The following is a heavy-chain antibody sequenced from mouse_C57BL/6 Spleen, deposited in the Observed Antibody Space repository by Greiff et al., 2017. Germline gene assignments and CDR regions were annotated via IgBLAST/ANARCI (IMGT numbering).Heavy chain of an antibody. CDR3: ARGDYGDW. V-gene: IGHV1-26*01. CDR2: INPNNGGT. Sequence: VQLQQSGPELVKPGASVKISCKASGYTFTDYYMNWVKQSHGKSLEWIGDINPNNGGTSYNQKFKGKATLTVDKSSSTAYMELRSLTSEDSAVYYCARGDYGDWWGQGTTLTVSS. CDR1: GYTFTDYY. J-gene: IGHJ2*01.